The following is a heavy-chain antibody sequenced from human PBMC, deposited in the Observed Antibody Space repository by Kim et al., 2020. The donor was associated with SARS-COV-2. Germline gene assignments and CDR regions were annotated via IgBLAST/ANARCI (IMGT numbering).Heavy chain of an antibody. D-gene: IGHD7-27*01. CDR2: IKSQVDGGTS. Sequence: GGSLRLSCTGSGFTFTNAWMSWVRQAPGKGLEWVGRIKSQVDGGTSDYAAPVKGRFTISRDDSKDSLFLQMNSLEIEDTAVYYCTTEYWGAFNYWGQGTLVTVSS. J-gene: IGHJ4*02. CDR3: TTEYWGAFNY. V-gene: IGHV3-15*01. CDR1: GFTFTNAW.